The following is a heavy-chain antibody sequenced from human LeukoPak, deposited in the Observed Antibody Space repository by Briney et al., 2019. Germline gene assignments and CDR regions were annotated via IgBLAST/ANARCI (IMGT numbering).Heavy chain of an antibody. CDR3: ARGLAVANY. CDR2: IIPILGIA. Sequence: XVXCKASGGTFSSYTISWVRQAPGQGLEWMGRIIPILGIANYAQKFQGRVTITADKSTSTAYMELSSLRSEDTAVYYCARGLAVANYWGQGTLVTVSS. D-gene: IGHD6-19*01. V-gene: IGHV1-69*02. J-gene: IGHJ4*02. CDR1: GGTFSSYT.